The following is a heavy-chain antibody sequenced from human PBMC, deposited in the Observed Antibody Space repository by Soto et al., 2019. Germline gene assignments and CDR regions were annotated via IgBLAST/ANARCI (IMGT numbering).Heavy chain of an antibody. J-gene: IGHJ5*02. V-gene: IGHV3-7*01. CDR1: GFTFNTYW. Sequence: AGGSLRLSCAASGFTFNTYWMTWVRQVPGKGLEWVAKINQDGSEKYYVDSVKGRFTISRDNAKNSLYLQMNSLRVEDTAVYYCAGDNTWFDPWGQGTLVTVSS. CDR3: AGDNTWFDP. CDR2: INQDGSEK.